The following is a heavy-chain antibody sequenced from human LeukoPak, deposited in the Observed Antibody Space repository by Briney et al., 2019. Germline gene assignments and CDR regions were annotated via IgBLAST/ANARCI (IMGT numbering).Heavy chain of an antibody. CDR2: IKQEGSEK. J-gene: IGHJ4*02. V-gene: IGHV3-7*04. CDR1: GFPFSIYW. D-gene: IGHD2-21*01. CDR3: ARAGIVAPDY. Sequence: PGGSLRLSCAASGFPFSIYWMIWVRQAAGKGLEWVANIKQEGSEKYYVDSGEGRFTISRDNAKNSLYLQMNSLRAEDTSVYFCARAGIVAPDYWGQGTVVTVSS.